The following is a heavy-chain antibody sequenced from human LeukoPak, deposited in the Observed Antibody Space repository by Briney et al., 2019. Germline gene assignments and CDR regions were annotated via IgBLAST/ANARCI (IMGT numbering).Heavy chain of an antibody. Sequence: GGSLRLSCAASGFTFSSHWMHWVRQTPGKGLVWVSRIKDDGSHTNYADSVKGRFTISRDNAKNTLSLQMNSLRAEDTAVYYCARGSGIITGIDEWGQGTLVTVSS. V-gene: IGHV3-74*01. D-gene: IGHD6-25*01. CDR3: ARGSGIITGIDE. J-gene: IGHJ4*02. CDR1: GFTFSSHW. CDR2: IKDDGSHT.